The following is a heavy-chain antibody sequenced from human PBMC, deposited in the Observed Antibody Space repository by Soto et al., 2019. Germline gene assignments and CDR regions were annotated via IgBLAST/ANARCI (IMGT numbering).Heavy chain of an antibody. CDR3: AREGQLVGTFDY. Sequence: QVQLVESGGGVVQPGRSLRLSCAASGFTFSSYGMHWVRQAPGKGLEWVAVIWYDGSNKYYADSVKGRFTISRDNSKNTLYLQMNSLRAEDTAVYYCAREGQLVGTFDYWGQGTLVTVSS. V-gene: IGHV3-33*01. D-gene: IGHD6-13*01. CDR1: GFTFSSYG. CDR2: IWYDGSNK. J-gene: IGHJ4*02.